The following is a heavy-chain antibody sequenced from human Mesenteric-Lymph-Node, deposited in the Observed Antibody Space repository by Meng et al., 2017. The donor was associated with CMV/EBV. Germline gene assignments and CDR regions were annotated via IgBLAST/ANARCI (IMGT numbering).Heavy chain of an antibody. CDR1: GGSISSGGYY. D-gene: IGHD3-22*01. Sequence: SETLSLTCTVSGGSISSGGYYWSWIRQHPGKGLEWIGYIYYSGSTYYNPSLKSRVTISVDTSKNQFSLKLSSVTAADTAVYYCAREVNYYDTSLDYWGQGTLVTVSS. CDR3: AREVNYYDTSLDY. CDR2: IYYSGST. J-gene: IGHJ4*02. V-gene: IGHV4-31*03.